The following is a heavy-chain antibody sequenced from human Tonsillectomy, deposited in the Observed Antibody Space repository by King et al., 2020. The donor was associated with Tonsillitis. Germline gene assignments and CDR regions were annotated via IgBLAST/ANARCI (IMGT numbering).Heavy chain of an antibody. CDR1: GYSFINYW. CDR3: ARLGILPGQGSSGVDI. Sequence: VQLVESGAEVKKPGESLKISCKGSGYSFINYWIGWVRQMPGKGLEWMGIIYPADSDTRYSPSFQGQVTISADKSISTAYLQWSSLKASYTAMYYCARLGILPGQGSSGVDIWGQGTMVTVSS. J-gene: IGHJ3*02. V-gene: IGHV5-51*01. D-gene: IGHD3-9*01. CDR2: IYPADSDT.